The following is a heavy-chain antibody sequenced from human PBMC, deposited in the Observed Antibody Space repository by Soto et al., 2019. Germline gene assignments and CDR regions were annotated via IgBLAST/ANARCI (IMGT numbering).Heavy chain of an antibody. CDR1: GFTFSSDP. D-gene: IGHD4-17*01. CDR2: ISGSGGST. Sequence: GGSLRLSVAAAGFTFSSDPMSWVRQAPGKGLEWVSAISGSGGSTYYADSVKGRFTISRDNSKNTLYLQMNSLRAEDTAVYYCAEREGYGDYVGWAFDIWGQGTMVTVSS. V-gene: IGHV3-23*01. J-gene: IGHJ3*02. CDR3: AEREGYGDYVGWAFDI.